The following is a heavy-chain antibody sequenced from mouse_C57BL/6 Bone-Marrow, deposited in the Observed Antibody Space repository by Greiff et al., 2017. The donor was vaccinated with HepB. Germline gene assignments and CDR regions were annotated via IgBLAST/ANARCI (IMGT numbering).Heavy chain of an antibody. Sequence: EVMLVESGGGLVQPGGSLKLSCAASGFTFSDYYMYWVRQTPEKRLEWVAYISNGGGSTYYPDTVKGRFTISRDNAKNTLYLQMSRLKSEDTAMYYCASQPTGTNAMDYWGQGTSVTVSS. CDR2: ISNGGGST. V-gene: IGHV5-12*01. CDR3: ASQPTGTNAMDY. CDR1: GFTFSDYY. J-gene: IGHJ4*01. D-gene: IGHD4-1*02.